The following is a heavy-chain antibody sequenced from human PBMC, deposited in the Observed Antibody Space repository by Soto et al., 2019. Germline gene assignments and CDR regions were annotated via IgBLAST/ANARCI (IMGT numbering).Heavy chain of an antibody. Sequence: ASVKVSCKASGYTFTSYAMHWVRQAPGQRLEWMGWINAGNGNTKYSQKFQGRVTITRDTSASTAYMELSSLRSEDTAVYYCARDSNDDYVWGSYRYSWFDPWGQGTLVTVSS. D-gene: IGHD3-16*02. CDR3: ARDSNDDYVWGSYRYSWFDP. CDR1: GYTFTSYA. J-gene: IGHJ5*02. CDR2: INAGNGNT. V-gene: IGHV1-3*01.